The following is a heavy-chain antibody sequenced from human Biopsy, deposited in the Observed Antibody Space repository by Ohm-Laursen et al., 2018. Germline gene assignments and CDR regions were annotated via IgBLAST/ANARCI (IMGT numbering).Heavy chain of an antibody. Sequence: SETLSLTWTVSRDSISNYYWTWIRQSPGKGLEWIGYIYYTGSTNYNPSVKSRVTISVDTSKNQFSLKLNSVTAADTAVYFCARDSRGGHLNTTLITGKNLGSWGQGTLVTVSS. D-gene: IGHD3-16*01. CDR3: ARDSRGGHLNTTLITGKNLGS. J-gene: IGHJ4*02. CDR2: IYYTGST. CDR1: RDSISNYY. V-gene: IGHV4-59*01.